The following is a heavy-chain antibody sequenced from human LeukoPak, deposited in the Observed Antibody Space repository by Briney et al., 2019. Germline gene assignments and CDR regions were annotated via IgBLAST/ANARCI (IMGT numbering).Heavy chain of an antibody. V-gene: IGHV3-73*01. Sequence: GGSLRLSCAASGFTFSGSAMHWVRQASGKGLEWLGRIRTQANNDAPVYAASVKGRFTISRDDSKNTAYLQMNSLKTEDTAVYYCVGDYNSLTGLNYWGQGTLVTVPS. D-gene: IGHD3-9*01. J-gene: IGHJ4*02. CDR2: IRTQANNDAP. CDR3: VGDYNSLTGLNY. CDR1: GFTFSGSA.